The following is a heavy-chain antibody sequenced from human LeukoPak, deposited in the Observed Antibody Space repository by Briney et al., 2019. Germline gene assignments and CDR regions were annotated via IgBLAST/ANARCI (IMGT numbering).Heavy chain of an antibody. CDR1: GYTFTSYY. D-gene: IGHD3-22*01. CDR2: INPSGGST. Sequence: ASVKVSCKASGYTFTSYYMHWVRQAPGQGLEWMGIINPSGGSTSYAQKFQGRVTMTRDMSTSTVYMELSSLRSEDTAVYYCARERDYDSSGYYYGGAFDIWGQGTMVTVSS. J-gene: IGHJ3*02. V-gene: IGHV1-46*01. CDR3: ARERDYDSSGYYYGGAFDI.